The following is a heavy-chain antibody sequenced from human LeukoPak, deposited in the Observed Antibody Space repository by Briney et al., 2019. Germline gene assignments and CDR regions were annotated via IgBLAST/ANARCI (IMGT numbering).Heavy chain of an antibody. V-gene: IGHV3-53*01. CDR1: GFTVSSSS. CDR2: IYSGGST. Sequence: GGSLRLSCTVSGFTVSSSSMSWVRQAPGKGLEWVSVIYSGGSTYYADSVKGRFTISRDNSKNTLYLQMNSLRAEDTAVYYCARDLSPWETRNPDAFDIWGQGTMVTVSS. J-gene: IGHJ3*02. CDR3: ARDLSPWETRNPDAFDI. D-gene: IGHD1-14*01.